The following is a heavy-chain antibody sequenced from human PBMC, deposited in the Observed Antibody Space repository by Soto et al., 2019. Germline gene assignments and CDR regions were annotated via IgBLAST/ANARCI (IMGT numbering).Heavy chain of an antibody. CDR3: AKVMITFGGSRYGLDV. D-gene: IGHD3-16*01. CDR1: GFTFSSYG. J-gene: IGHJ6*02. CDR2: ISYDGGNK. Sequence: PGGSLRLSCAASGFTFSSYGIHWVRQAPGKGLEWVAFISYDGGNKYYADSVKGRFTISRDNSKNTLFLQMNSLRAEDTAVYYCAKVMITFGGSRYGLDVWGQGTTVTVSS. V-gene: IGHV3-30*18.